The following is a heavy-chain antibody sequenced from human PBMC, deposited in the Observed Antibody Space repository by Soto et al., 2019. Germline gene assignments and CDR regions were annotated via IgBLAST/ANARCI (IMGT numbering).Heavy chain of an antibody. Sequence: SETLSLTCTVSGGPISSYYWSWIRQPPGKGLEWIGYIYYSGSTNYNPPLKSRVTISVDTSKNQFSLKLSSATAADTAVYYCASFYGDYVGYWGQGTLVTVSS. J-gene: IGHJ4*02. CDR2: IYYSGST. CDR3: ASFYGDYVGY. D-gene: IGHD4-17*01. V-gene: IGHV4-59*08. CDR1: GGPISSYY.